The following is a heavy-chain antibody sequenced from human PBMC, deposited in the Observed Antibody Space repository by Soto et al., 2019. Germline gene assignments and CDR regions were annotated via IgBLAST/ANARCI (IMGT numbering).Heavy chain of an antibody. CDR3: AKDKPGTTSFDY. CDR2: ISDRGDTT. CDR1: GFTISSNA. J-gene: IGHJ4*02. V-gene: IGHV3-23*01. Sequence: GSLRLSCAASGFTISSNAMYWVRQAPGKGLEWVSGISDRGDTTHYADSVKGRFTISRDTSKNTLYLQLNTLRADDTAVYYCAKDKPGTTSFDYWGQGTLVTVSS. D-gene: IGHD1-1*01.